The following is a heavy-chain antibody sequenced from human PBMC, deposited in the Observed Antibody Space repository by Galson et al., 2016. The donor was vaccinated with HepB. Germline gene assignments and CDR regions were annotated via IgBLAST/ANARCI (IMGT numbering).Heavy chain of an antibody. J-gene: IGHJ4*02. V-gene: IGHV4-59*01. CDR3: ARGLGYDYSNYEPGF. D-gene: IGHD4-11*01. Sequence: SETLSLTCTLSGGSISNYSWMWIRQPPGKGLEWIGYISYSGNTRYNPSVKSRVTISIDMSKNQFSLKLSSVTAADTAAYYCARGLGYDYSNYEPGFWGQGTLVTVSS. CDR1: GGSISNYS. CDR2: ISYSGNT.